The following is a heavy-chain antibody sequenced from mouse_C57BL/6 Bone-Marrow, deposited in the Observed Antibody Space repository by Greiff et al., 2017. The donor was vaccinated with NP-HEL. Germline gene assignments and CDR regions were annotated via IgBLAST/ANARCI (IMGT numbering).Heavy chain of an antibody. J-gene: IGHJ1*03. CDR3: AIYGSSPYFDV. D-gene: IGHD1-1*01. CDR2: IYPGGGYT. V-gene: IGHV1-63*01. Sequence: VKLVESGAELVRPGTSVKMSCKASGYTFTNYWIGWAKQRPGHGLEWIGDIYPGGGYTNYNEKFKGKATLTADKSSSTAYMQFSSLTSEDSAIYYCAIYGSSPYFDVWGTGTTVTVSS. CDR1: GYTFTNYW.